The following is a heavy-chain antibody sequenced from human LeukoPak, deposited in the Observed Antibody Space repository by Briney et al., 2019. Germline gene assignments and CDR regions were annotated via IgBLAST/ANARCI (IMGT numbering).Heavy chain of an antibody. V-gene: IGHV3-23*01. Sequence: PGGSLRLSCAASGFTFSSYAMSWVRQAPGKGLEWVSAISGSGGSTYYADSVKGRFTISRDKSKNTLYLQMNSLRAEDTAVYYCAKDPPIRQWLALPHPIPFDIWGQGTMVTVSS. CDR2: ISGSGGST. D-gene: IGHD6-19*01. CDR3: AKDPPIRQWLALPHPIPFDI. CDR1: GFTFSSYA. J-gene: IGHJ3*02.